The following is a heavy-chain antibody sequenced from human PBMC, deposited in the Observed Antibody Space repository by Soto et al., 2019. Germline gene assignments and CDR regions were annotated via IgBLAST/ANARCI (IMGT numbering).Heavy chain of an antibody. V-gene: IGHV3-21*01. CDR3: AKDGATPVAARFLDS. CDR2: ISSGSSDT. CDR1: GFTFSRVS. Sequence: PGGSLRLSCEASGFTFSRVSMNWVRQVPGKGLEWVASISSGSSDTWYADSVKGRFIISRDNAQNSLFLQMNSLRPEDTAVYYCAKDGATPVAARFLDSWGQGTPVTVSS. J-gene: IGHJ4*02. D-gene: IGHD6-19*01.